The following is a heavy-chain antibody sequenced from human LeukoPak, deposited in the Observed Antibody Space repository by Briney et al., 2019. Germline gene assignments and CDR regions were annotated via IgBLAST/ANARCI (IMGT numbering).Heavy chain of an antibody. J-gene: IGHJ4*02. V-gene: IGHV4-39*01. Sequence: PSETLSLTCTVSGGSLSSSSYYWGWLRQPPGKGLEWIGSIYYSGSTYYNPSLKSRVTISVDTSKNQFSLKLSSVTAADTAVYYCASEDCGGDCSIDYWGQGTVVTVSS. CDR2: IYYSGST. D-gene: IGHD2-21*02. CDR1: GGSLSSSSYY. CDR3: ASEDCGGDCSIDY.